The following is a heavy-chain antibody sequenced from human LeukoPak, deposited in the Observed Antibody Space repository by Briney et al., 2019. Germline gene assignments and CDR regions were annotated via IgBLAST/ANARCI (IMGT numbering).Heavy chain of an antibody. Sequence: SGGSLRLSCAPSGFTFSSYAISWVRQAPRKRLQWVSANSGSGGSTYYAHSVKGRFTISRDNSKNTLYLQMNSLRAEDTAVYYCATRLDCSSTSCYSLFYYYGMDVWGQGTTVSVSS. CDR2: NSGSGGST. V-gene: IGHV3-23*01. J-gene: IGHJ6*02. CDR3: ATRLDCSSTSCYSLFYYYGMDV. CDR1: GFTFSSYA. D-gene: IGHD2-2*02.